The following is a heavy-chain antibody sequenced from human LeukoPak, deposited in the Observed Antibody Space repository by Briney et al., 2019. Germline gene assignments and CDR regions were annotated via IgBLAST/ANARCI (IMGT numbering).Heavy chain of an antibody. CDR3: GKRPGAGGSYCDY. V-gene: IGHV3-23*01. Sequence: GGSLRLSCEASGFIFSSYAMTWVRRAPGKGLEWVAAISGRGGSTFYSDSVRGRFTISRDNSKNMLYLQMNSLRADDTAVYYCGKRPGAGGSYCDYWGQGTVVTVAT. J-gene: IGHJ4*02. D-gene: IGHD3-10*01. CDR2: ISGRGGST. CDR1: GFIFSSYA.